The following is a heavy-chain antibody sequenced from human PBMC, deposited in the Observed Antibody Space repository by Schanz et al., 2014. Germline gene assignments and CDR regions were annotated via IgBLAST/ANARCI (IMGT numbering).Heavy chain of an antibody. J-gene: IGHJ4*02. D-gene: IGHD1-1*01. Sequence: EVQLMESGGGLVKPGGSLRLSCAASGFTFSSHWMHWVRQDPGKGLVWVARINSVGSNTDYADSVTGRFTISRDNAKNTLYLQMNTLRAEDTAVYYCARDRRNADLDYWGQGTLVTVSS. V-gene: IGHV3-74*01. CDR3: ARDRRNADLDY. CDR2: INSVGSNT. CDR1: GFTFSSHW.